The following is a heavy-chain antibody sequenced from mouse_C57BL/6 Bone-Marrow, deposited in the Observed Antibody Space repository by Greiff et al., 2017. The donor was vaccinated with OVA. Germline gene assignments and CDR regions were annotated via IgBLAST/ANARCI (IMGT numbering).Heavy chain of an antibody. CDR2: IHPNSGST. V-gene: IGHV1-64*01. CDR1: GYTFTSYW. J-gene: IGHJ3*01. D-gene: IGHD2-14*01. Sequence: VQLQQPGAELVKPGASVKLSCKASGYTFTSYWMHWVKQRPGQGLEWIGMIHPNSGSTNYNEKFKSKATLTVDKSSSTAYMQLSSLTSEDSAVYYCARGGAYYRPFFAYWGQGTLVTVSA. CDR3: ARGGAYYRPFFAY.